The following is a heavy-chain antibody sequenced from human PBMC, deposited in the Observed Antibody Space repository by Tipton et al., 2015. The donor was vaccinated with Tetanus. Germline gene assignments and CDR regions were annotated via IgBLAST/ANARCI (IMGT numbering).Heavy chain of an antibody. V-gene: IGHV4-61*08. D-gene: IGHD1-14*01. CDR2: IYYSGST. J-gene: IGHJ4*02. Sequence: TLSLTCTVSGDSLSRGGYFWDWVPQPPGKGLEWIGYIYYSGSTNYNPSLKSRVTISVDTSKNQFSLKLSSVTAADTAVYYCARGTGDYWGQGTLVTVSS. CDR3: ARGTGDY. CDR1: GDSLSRGGYF.